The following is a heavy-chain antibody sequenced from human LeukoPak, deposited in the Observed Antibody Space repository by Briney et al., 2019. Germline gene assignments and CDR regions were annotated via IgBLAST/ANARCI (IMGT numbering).Heavy chain of an antibody. D-gene: IGHD2-15*01. Sequence: PGGSLRLSCAVSGFTFSSYAMHWVRQAPGKGLEWVAVISYDGSNKYYADSVKGRFTISRDNSKNTLYLQMNSLRAEDTAVYYCARGDNGDIVVVVVDYWGQGTLVTVSS. CDR3: ARGDNGDIVVVVVDY. CDR1: GFTFSSYA. CDR2: ISYDGSNK. V-gene: IGHV3-30-3*01. J-gene: IGHJ4*02.